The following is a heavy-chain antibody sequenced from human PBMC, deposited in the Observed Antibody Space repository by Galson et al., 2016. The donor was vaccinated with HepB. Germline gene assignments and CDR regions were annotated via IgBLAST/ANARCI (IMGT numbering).Heavy chain of an antibody. CDR2: IYPGDSDT. D-gene: IGHD6-19*01. Sequence: QSGAEVKKPGESLKISCKTFGYSFTNYWIGWVRQMPGKGLEWMGIIYPGDSDTRYSPSFQGQVTISADRSLSTAYRQWSSLKASDTAMYYWARQGDSGWAPLDSWGQGTLVTVSS. J-gene: IGHJ4*02. CDR1: GYSFTNYW. CDR3: ARQGDSGWAPLDS. V-gene: IGHV5-51*01.